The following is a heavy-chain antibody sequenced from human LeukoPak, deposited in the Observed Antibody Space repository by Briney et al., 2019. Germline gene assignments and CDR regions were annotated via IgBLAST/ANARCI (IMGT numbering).Heavy chain of an antibody. V-gene: IGHV1-46*01. CDR2: INPIGGST. CDR3: ARRASGVLRYVGWPLDY. J-gene: IGHJ4*02. Sequence: ASVKVSCKASGYTFSHYYLYWVRQAPRQGLEWMGIINPIGGSTNYAHKIQGRVTMTRDTSTSTVYMELSSLRSEDTAVYYCARRASGVLRYVGWPLDYWGQGTLVTVSS. CDR1: GYTFSHYY. D-gene: IGHD3-9*01.